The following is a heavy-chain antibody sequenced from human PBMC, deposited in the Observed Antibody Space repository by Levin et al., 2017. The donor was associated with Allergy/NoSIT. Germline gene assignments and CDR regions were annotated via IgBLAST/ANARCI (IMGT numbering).Heavy chain of an antibody. V-gene: IGHV3-23*01. J-gene: IGHJ5*02. Sequence: GGSLRLSCVTSGISYTTYAMSWVRQAPGKGLEWVSVISGSGGSTNYADSVRGRFTISRDTSTNTLSLQMTSLRAEDTAVYYCAKMRRGGLSCFDRWGQGTLVTVSS. CDR1: GISYTTYA. CDR2: ISGSGGST. D-gene: IGHD2-15*01. CDR3: AKMRRGGLSCFDR.